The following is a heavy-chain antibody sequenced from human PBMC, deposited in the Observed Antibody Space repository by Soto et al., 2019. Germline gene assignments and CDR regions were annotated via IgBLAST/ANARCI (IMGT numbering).Heavy chain of an antibody. J-gene: IGHJ4*02. CDR2: ISGSST. D-gene: IGHD6-19*01. CDR1: GFNFSSNA. V-gene: IGHV3-23*01. CDR3: AKDIEISGIAVAGTDY. Sequence: PGGSLRLSCAASGFNFSSNAMSWVRQAPGKGLEWVSGISGSSTYYADSVKGRFTTSRDDSKNTLYMQMNSLRADDTAVYYCAKDIEISGIAVAGTDYWGQGTLVTVSS.